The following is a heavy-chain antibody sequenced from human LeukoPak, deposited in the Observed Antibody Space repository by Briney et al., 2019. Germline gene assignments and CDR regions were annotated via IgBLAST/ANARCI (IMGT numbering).Heavy chain of an antibody. Sequence: GGSLRLSCAASGFTFSSYGMHWVRQAPGKGLEWVAVISYDGSNKYYADSVKGRFTISRDNSKNTLYLQMNSLRAEDTAVYYCAKETHYYDSSGYPHFDYWGQGTLVTVSS. CDR3: AKETHYYDSSGYPHFDY. CDR2: ISYDGSNK. J-gene: IGHJ4*02. V-gene: IGHV3-30*18. CDR1: GFTFSSYG. D-gene: IGHD3-22*01.